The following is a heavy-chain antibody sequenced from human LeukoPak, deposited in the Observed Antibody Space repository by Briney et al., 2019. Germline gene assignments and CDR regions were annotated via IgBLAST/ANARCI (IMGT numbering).Heavy chain of an antibody. D-gene: IGHD2-15*01. Sequence: PSETLSLTCTVSGGSISSYYWSWIRQPPGKGLEWIGYIYYSGSTNYNPSLKSRVTISVDTSKNQFSLKLSSVTAADTAVYYCARDGDCSGGSCFSGFDYWGQGTLVTVSS. V-gene: IGHV4-59*01. J-gene: IGHJ4*02. CDR3: ARDGDCSGGSCFSGFDY. CDR2: IYYSGST. CDR1: GGSISSYY.